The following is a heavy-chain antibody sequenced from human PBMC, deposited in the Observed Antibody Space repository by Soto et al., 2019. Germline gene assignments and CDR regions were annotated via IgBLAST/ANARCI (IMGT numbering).Heavy chain of an antibody. CDR1: GDSISGSSYY. CDR3: ARRSCSGGSCYTAPVDY. V-gene: IGHV4-39*01. D-gene: IGHD2-15*01. Sequence: PSETLSLTCTVSGDSISGSSYYWGWIRQPPGKGLEWIGSIYYSGSTYYNPSLQSRVSISVDTSKNQFSLKLSSVTAADTAVYYCARRSCSGGSCYTAPVDYWGQGTLVTVSS. CDR2: IYYSGST. J-gene: IGHJ4*02.